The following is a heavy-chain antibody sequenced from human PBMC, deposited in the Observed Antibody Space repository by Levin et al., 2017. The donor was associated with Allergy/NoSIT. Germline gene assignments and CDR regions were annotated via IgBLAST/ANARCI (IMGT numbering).Heavy chain of an antibody. Sequence: ASVKVSCKASGYTFTSYYMHWVRQAPGQGLEWMGIINPSGGSTSYAQKFQGRVTMTRDTSTSTVYMELSSLRSEDTAVYYCARDRITIFGVVIVYYGMDVWGQGTTVTVSS. D-gene: IGHD3-3*01. CDR3: ARDRITIFGVVIVYYGMDV. CDR1: GYTFTSYY. V-gene: IGHV1-46*01. J-gene: IGHJ6*02. CDR2: INPSGGST.